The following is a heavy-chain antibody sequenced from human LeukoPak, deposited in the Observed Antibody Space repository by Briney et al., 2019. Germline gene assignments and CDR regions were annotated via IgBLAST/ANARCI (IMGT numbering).Heavy chain of an antibody. Sequence: GGSLRLSCAASGFTFSSYWMSWVRQAPGKGLEWVANVKQDGSEKYYVDSVKGRFTISRDNAKISLYLQMNSLRAEDTAVYYCARVVQLALFDPWGQGTLVTVSS. CDR2: VKQDGSEK. CDR1: GFTFSSYW. D-gene: IGHD1-1*01. CDR3: ARVVQLALFDP. V-gene: IGHV3-7*01. J-gene: IGHJ5*02.